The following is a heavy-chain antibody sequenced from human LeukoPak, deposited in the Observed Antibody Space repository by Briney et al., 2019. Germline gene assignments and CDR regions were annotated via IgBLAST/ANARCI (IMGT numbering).Heavy chain of an antibody. CDR1: GFTFSSYG. V-gene: IGHV3-30*18. CDR3: AKRAYHSSSSLPDY. D-gene: IGHD6-6*01. Sequence: PGGSLRLSCAASGFTFSSYGMHWVRQAPGKGLEWVAVISYDGSNKYYADSVKGRFTISRDNSKNTLYLQMNSLRAEDTAVYYCAKRAYHSSSSLPDYWGQGTLVTVSS. J-gene: IGHJ4*02. CDR2: ISYDGSNK.